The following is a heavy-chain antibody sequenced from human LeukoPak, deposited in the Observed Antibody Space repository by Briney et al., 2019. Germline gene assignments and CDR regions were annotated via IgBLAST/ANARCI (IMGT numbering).Heavy chain of an antibody. CDR1: GGSISNYY. CDR2: IYYSGST. CDR3: ARDHYYDSSGYTFRH. J-gene: IGHJ1*01. V-gene: IGHV4-59*01. D-gene: IGHD3-22*01. Sequence: SETLSLTCTVSGGSISNYYWSWTRQPPGKGLEWIGYIYYSGSTSYNPSLKSRVTISVDTSKNQFSLKLSSVTAADTAVYYCARDHYYDSSGYTFRHWGQGTLVTVSS.